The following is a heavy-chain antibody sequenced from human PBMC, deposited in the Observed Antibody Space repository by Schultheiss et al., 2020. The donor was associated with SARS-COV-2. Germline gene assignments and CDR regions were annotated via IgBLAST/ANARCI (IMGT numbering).Heavy chain of an antibody. D-gene: IGHD2-15*01. CDR2: ISYDGSSQ. J-gene: IGHJ4*02. CDR1: GFTFSSYA. V-gene: IGHV3-30-3*01. CDR3: AKVGRVRSRGGGFDY. Sequence: GGSLRLSCAASGFTFSSYAMHWVRQAPGEGLEWVAVISYDGSSQYYADSVKGRFTISRDNAKNSLYLQMNSLRAEDTAVYYCAKVGRVRSRGGGFDYWGQGTLVTVSS.